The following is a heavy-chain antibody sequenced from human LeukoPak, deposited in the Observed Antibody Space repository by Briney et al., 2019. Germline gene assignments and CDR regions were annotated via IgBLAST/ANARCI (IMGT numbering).Heavy chain of an antibody. V-gene: IGHV3-48*04. CDR2: ISSSGSTI. D-gene: IGHD3-22*01. Sequence: GGSLRLSCGASGFTFSRCGMSWVRQAPGKGLEWVSYISSSGSTIFYADSVKGRFTISRDNAKNSLYLEMNSLRAEDTAVYYCARDLDYYDDSGYQTYYFDYWGQGTLVTVSS. J-gene: IGHJ4*02. CDR3: ARDLDYYDDSGYQTYYFDY. CDR1: GFTFSRCG.